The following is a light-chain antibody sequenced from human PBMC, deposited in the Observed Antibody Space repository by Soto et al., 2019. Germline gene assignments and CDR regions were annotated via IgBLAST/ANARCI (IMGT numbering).Light chain of an antibody. CDR3: QYYGSSVT. Sequence: EVVMTQSPATLSVSPGERVTFSCRASPSVTTNLAWYQHKPGQSPRLLISDASTGATGGIADRFSGSGSGTDFTLTISRLEPEDFAVYYCQYYGSSVTFAGGTKVDIK. CDR1: PSVTTN. J-gene: IGKJ4*01. V-gene: IGKV3-20*01. CDR2: DAS.